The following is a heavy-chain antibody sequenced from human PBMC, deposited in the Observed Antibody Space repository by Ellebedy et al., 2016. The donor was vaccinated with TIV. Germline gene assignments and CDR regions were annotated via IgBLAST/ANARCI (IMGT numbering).Heavy chain of an antibody. CDR3: AKSTWELIDWFDP. V-gene: IGHV3-23*01. Sequence: GGSLRLXXAASGFTFSSNDMTWVRQAPGKGLEWVSAISRGGDSTYYGDSVKGRFTISRDNSKNTLYLEMNSLRVEDTAVYYCAKSTWELIDWFDPWGQGTLVTVSS. CDR1: GFTFSSND. CDR2: ISRGGDST. J-gene: IGHJ5*02. D-gene: IGHD1-26*01.